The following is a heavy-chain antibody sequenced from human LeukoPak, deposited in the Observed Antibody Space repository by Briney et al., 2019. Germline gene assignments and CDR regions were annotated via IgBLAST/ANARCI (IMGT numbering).Heavy chain of an antibody. CDR1: GFTFSSYA. J-gene: IGHJ4*02. D-gene: IGHD3-10*01. Sequence: GGSLRLSCAASGFTFSSYAMSWVRQAPGKGLEWVSAISGSGGSIYYADSVKGRFTISRDNSKNTLYLQMNSLRAEDTAVYYCAKASRYYYGSGSYLDYWGQGTLVTVSS. V-gene: IGHV3-23*01. CDR3: AKASRYYYGSGSYLDY. CDR2: ISGSGGSI.